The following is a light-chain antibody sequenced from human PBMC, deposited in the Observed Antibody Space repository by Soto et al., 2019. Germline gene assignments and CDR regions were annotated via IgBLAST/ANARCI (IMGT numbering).Light chain of an antibody. CDR2: DAS. Sequence: DIQMTQSPSPLSAFVGPPVPKTCSASQSISSWLAWYQQEPGKAPKLLIYDASSWESGVPSRFSGSGSGTEFTVTISSLQPDDFATSYCQQYNSYYTFGKGTKVDIK. V-gene: IGKV1-5*01. CDR1: QSISSW. CDR3: QQYNSYYT. J-gene: IGKJ2*01.